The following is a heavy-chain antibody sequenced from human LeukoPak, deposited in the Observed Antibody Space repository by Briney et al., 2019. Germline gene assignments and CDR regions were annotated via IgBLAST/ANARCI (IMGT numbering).Heavy chain of an antibody. J-gene: IGHJ4*02. CDR3: AKSRGSGLFDY. Sequence: GGSLRLSCAASGFTFRSYAMSWVRQAPGKGLEWVSGISGSGGSTYYADSVKGRFTISRDNSKNTLYLQMNSLRAEDTGVYYCAKSRGSGLFDYWGQGTLVTVAS. V-gene: IGHV3-23*01. CDR1: GFTFRSYA. D-gene: IGHD3-10*01. CDR2: ISGSGGST.